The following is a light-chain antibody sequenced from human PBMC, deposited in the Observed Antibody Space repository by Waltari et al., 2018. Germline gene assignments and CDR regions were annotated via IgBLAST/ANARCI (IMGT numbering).Light chain of an antibody. CDR2: WAS. V-gene: IGKV4-1*01. J-gene: IGKJ4*02. CDR1: HSVLYNSINKDY. CDR3: QSFDSNVRGGVV. Sequence: IVLTQSPGSLSVSLGERATINCTSSHSVLYNSINKDYIAWYQQKTGQPPKALLYWASTRESGVPDRFSGSGSGSSASLAINGLQAEDEADYYCQSFDSNVRGGVVFGGGTKV.